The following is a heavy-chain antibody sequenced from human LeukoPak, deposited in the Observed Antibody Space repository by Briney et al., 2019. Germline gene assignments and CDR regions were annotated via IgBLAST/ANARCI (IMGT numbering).Heavy chain of an antibody. D-gene: IGHD6-13*01. V-gene: IGHV3-64*01. CDR1: GFTFSSYA. CDR2: ISSHGGST. J-gene: IGHJ4*02. CDR3: ARQATRIAAAGTSIDY. Sequence: GGSLRLSCAASGFTFSSYAMHWVRQAPGKGLAYVSAISSHGGSTYYANSVKGRFTISRDNSKNTLYLQMGSLRAEDMAVYYCARQATRIAAAGTSIDYRGQGTLVTVSS.